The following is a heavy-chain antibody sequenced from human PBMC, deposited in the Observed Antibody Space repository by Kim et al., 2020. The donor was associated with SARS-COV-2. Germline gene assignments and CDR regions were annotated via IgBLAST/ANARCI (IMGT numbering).Heavy chain of an antibody. Sequence: ASVKVSCKTSGYSFTNYGINWVRQAPGQGLEWMGWISVYNGNTDYAQKVKGRVTMTTDTSTATAYMELRSLRSDDTAVYYCARVTQETYFYGSGSLFYWGQGTLVTVSS. CDR3: ARVTQETYFYGSGSLFY. CDR1: GYSFTNYG. D-gene: IGHD3-10*01. CDR2: ISVYNGNT. V-gene: IGHV1-18*04. J-gene: IGHJ4*02.